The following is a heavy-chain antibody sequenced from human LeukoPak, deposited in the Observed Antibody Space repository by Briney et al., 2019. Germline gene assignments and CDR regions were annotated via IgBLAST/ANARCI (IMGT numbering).Heavy chain of an antibody. CDR3: AKETELFRYYFDY. CDR2: ISGSGGST. Sequence: FXSYAMSWVRQAPGKGLEWVSAISGSGGSTYYADSVKGRFTISRDNSKNTLYLQMNSLRAEDTAVYYCAKETELFRYYFDYWGQGTLVTVSS. D-gene: IGHD3-10*01. J-gene: IGHJ4*02. CDR1: FXSYA. V-gene: IGHV3-23*01.